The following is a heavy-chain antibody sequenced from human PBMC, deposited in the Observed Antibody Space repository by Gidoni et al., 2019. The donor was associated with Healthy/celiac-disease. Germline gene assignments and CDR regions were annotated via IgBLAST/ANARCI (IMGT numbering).Heavy chain of an antibody. V-gene: IGHV3-21*01. CDR3: AIAQRPFYYYDSIDGLVMYVMDV. J-gene: IGHJ6*02. Sequence: EVQLVSSGGGLVKPGGYLRLSCAASGFTFSRYSMNWVRQAPGKGLEWVSSISSSISNIYYAESVKVQFTISRDNAKNAMYLQMNSLRAEDTAVYYCAIAQRPFYYYDSIDGLVMYVMDVWGQGTTGNVSS. CDR1: GFTFSRYS. CDR2: ISSSISNI. D-gene: IGHD3-22*01.